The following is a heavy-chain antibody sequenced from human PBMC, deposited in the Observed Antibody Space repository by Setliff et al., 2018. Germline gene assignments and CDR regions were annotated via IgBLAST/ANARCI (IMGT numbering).Heavy chain of an antibody. Sequence: GGSLRLSCAASGFTVSANDMSWVRQAPGKGLEWVSLLYDDGSKFYAGSVKGRFTISRDNTKNSVYLQISSLTVEDTAVYYCARDKDKDFDFWGQGTLVTVSS. CDR3: ARDKDKDFDF. V-gene: IGHV3-53*01. CDR1: GFTVSAND. CDR2: LYDDGSK. J-gene: IGHJ4*02.